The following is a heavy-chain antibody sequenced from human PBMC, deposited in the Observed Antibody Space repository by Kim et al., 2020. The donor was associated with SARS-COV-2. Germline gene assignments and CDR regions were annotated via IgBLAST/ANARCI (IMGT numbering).Heavy chain of an antibody. CDR3: ARGGFGGYFDCLDY. V-gene: IGHV5-51*01. Sequence: YSPSLQGQVTISADKSISDAYLQWSSMKASDTAMYYCARGGFGGYFDCLDYWGQGTLVTVSS. D-gene: IGHD3-9*01. J-gene: IGHJ4*02.